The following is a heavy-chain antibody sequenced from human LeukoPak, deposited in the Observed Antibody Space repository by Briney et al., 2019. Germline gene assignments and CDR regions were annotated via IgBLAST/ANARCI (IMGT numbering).Heavy chain of an antibody. CDR1: GYTFTSYG. J-gene: IGHJ6*02. CDR3: ARDRFGELSYYYGMDV. CDR2: ISAYNGNT. V-gene: IGHV1-18*01. D-gene: IGHD3-10*01. Sequence: ASVKASCKASGYTFTSYGISWVRQAPGQGLEWMGWISAYNGNTNYAQKLQGRVTMTTDTSTSTAYMELRSLRSDDTAVYYCARDRFGELSYYYGMDVWGQGTTVTVSS.